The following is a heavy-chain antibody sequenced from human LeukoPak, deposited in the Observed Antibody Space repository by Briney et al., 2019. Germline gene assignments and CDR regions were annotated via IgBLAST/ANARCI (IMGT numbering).Heavy chain of an antibody. J-gene: IGHJ4*02. D-gene: IGHD3-22*01. V-gene: IGHV3-74*01. CDR1: GFTFSSYA. CDR2: IDGDESAT. Sequence: GGSLRLSCAASGFTFSSYAMSWVRQAPGKGLIWVSRIDGDESATYYGDSVKGRFTISRDNAKNSLYLQMNSLRAEDTAVYYCARGDAPQYYDSSGYYDYWGQGTLVTVSS. CDR3: ARGDAPQYYDSSGYYDY.